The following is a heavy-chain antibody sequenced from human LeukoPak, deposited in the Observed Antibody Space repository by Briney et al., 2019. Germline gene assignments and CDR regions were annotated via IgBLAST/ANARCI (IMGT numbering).Heavy chain of an antibody. CDR3: ATHGCGNCDWHPFDI. J-gene: IGHJ3*02. V-gene: IGHV4-30-2*01. CDR1: GGSISSGGYY. CDR2: IYHSGST. D-gene: IGHD4-23*01. Sequence: SQTLSLTCTVSGGSISSGGYYWSWIRQPPGKGLEWIGYIYHSGSTYYNPSLKSRVTISVDRSKNQFSLKLSSVTAADTAVYYCATHGCGNCDWHPFDIWGQGTMVTVSS.